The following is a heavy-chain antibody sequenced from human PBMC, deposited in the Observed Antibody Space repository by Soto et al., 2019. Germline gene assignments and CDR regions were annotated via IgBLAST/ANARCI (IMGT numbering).Heavy chain of an antibody. D-gene: IGHD6-19*01. CDR2: IRPDANTYAT. J-gene: IGHJ6*02. V-gene: IGHV3-73*02. CDR1: GFSFSGSA. Sequence: QLVESGGALVQPGESLKLSCAASGFSFSGSAIQWVRQAPGKGLAWVGRIRPDANTYATAYAASVTGRFTISRDDSRNTAYLQMNSLKTEDTAVYFCTRRQFYYFGLDVWGQGTTVIVSS. CDR3: TRRQFYYFGLDV.